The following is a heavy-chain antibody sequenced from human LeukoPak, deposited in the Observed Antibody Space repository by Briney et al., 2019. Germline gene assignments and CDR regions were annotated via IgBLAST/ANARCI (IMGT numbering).Heavy chain of an antibody. Sequence: SETLSLTCTVSGGSISSYCWSWIRQPPGKGLEWIGYIFYSGSTNYNPSLKIRVTISVDTSKNQFSLKLSSVTAADTAVYYCARHGSVSSGALVWGQGTLVTVSS. V-gene: IGHV4-59*08. CDR2: IFYSGST. CDR3: ARHGSVSSGALV. CDR1: GGSISSYC. D-gene: IGHD3-22*01. J-gene: IGHJ4*02.